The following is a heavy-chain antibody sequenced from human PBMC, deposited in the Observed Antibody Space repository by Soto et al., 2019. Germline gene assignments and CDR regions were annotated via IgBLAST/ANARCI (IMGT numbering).Heavy chain of an antibody. J-gene: IGHJ5*02. Sequence: QVQLVQSGAEVKRPGSSVKVSCQTSGGTFRTYTINWVRQAPGQGLEWMGRIIPILDVANYAQKVQSRVTMTADESATPDHMELAILKSEDTAVYYCARTLQDDIRVAGPKVIWFDPWGQGPLVTVS. CDR3: ARTLQDDIRVAGPKVIWFDP. V-gene: IGHV1-69*02. D-gene: IGHD6-19*01. CDR1: GGTFRTYT. CDR2: IIPILDVA.